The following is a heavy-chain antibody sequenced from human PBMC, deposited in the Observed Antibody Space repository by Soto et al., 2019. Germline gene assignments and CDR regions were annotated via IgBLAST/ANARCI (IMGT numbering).Heavy chain of an antibody. J-gene: IGHJ4*02. Sequence: SETLSLTCTVSGGSISSYYWSWIRQPPGKGLEWIGYIYYSGSTNYNPSLKSRVTISVDTSKNLFSLKLSSVTAADTAVYYCAREWCSSTSCYGGIGYWGQGTLVTVSS. V-gene: IGHV4-59*01. CDR1: GGSISSYY. CDR2: IYYSGST. D-gene: IGHD2-2*01. CDR3: AREWCSSTSCYGGIGY.